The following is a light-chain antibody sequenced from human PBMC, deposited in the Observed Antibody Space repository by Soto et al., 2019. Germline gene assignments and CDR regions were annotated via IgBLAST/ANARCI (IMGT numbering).Light chain of an antibody. V-gene: IGKV3-20*01. Sequence: EIVLTQSSSTLSLSPGERATLSCRASQSVSSSYLAWYQQKPGQAPRLLIYGASSRATGIPDRFSGSGSGTDFTLTISRLEPEDFAVYYCQQYGSSPLTFGPGTKVDIK. CDR2: GAS. CDR1: QSVSSSY. J-gene: IGKJ3*01. CDR3: QQYGSSPLT.